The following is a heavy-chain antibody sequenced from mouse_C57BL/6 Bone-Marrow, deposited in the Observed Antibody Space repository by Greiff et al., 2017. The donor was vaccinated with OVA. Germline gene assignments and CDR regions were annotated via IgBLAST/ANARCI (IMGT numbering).Heavy chain of an antibody. Sequence: QVQLQQPGAELVRPGSSVKLSCKASGYTFTSYWMDWVKQRPGQGLEWIGNIYPSDSETHYNQKFKDKATLTVDKPSSTAYMQLSSLTSEDSAVYYCARRYGSPYWYFDVWGTGTTVTVSS. J-gene: IGHJ1*03. V-gene: IGHV1-61*01. CDR1: GYTFTSYW. D-gene: IGHD1-1*01. CDR2: IYPSDSET. CDR3: ARRYGSPYWYFDV.